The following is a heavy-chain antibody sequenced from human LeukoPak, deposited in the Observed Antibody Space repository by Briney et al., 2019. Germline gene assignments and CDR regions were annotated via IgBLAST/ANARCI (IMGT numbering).Heavy chain of an antibody. J-gene: IGHJ6*03. CDR2: IYYSGST. CDR3: ARDITGTHMDV. Sequence: SETLSLTCTVSGGSIGSSSYYWGWIRQPPGKGLEWIGSIYYSGSTYYNPSLKSRVTISVDTSKNQFSLKLSSVTAADTSVYYCARDITGTHMDVWGKGTTVTVSS. D-gene: IGHD1-20*01. CDR1: GGSIGSSSYY. V-gene: IGHV4-39*07.